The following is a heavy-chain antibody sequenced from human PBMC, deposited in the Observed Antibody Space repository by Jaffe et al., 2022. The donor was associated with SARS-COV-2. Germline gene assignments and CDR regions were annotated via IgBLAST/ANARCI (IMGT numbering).Heavy chain of an antibody. CDR2: VYYSGST. CDR1: GGSVSSGRYY. D-gene: IGHD3-10*01. V-gene: IGHV4-61*01. CDR3: ARWNYYSSGSRVFDY. Sequence: QMQLQESGPGLVKSSETLSLTCTVSGGSVSSGRYYWSWIRQPPGKGLHWIGYVYYSGSTSYNPSLKSRVTISVDTSKNQFSLKLRSVTAADTAVYYCARWNYYSSGSRVFDYWGQGTLVTVSS. J-gene: IGHJ4*02.